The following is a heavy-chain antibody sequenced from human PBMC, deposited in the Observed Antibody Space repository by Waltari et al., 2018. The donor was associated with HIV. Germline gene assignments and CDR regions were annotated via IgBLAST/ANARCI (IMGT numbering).Heavy chain of an antibody. J-gene: IGHJ4*02. D-gene: IGHD3-10*01. CDR3: ARGPGYYFDS. CDR1: GGSVSSSVYY. CDR2: IYYSENT. Sequence: QLQLQKSGPGLVKPSQTLSLPCTLSGGSVSSSVYYWGWIRQPPGKGLEWIGNIYYSENTYYSPSLKSRVTISVDTSKNHFSLRVTSVTAADTAVYYCARGPGYYFDSWGQGTLVTVSS. V-gene: IGHV4-39*02.